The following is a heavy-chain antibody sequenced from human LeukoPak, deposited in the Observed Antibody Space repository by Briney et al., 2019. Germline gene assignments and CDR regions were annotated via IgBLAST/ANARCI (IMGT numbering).Heavy chain of an antibody. D-gene: IGHD3-22*01. CDR1: GFTVSSNY. CDR2: IYSGGST. V-gene: IGHV3-66*02. CDR3: ARGVITTLLVY. Sequence: GGSLRLSCAASGFTVSSNYMSWVRQAPGKGLEWVSVIYSGGSTYYADSVKGRFTISRDNSKNTLYLQMNSLRAEDTAVYYCARGVITTLLVYWGQGTLVTVSS. J-gene: IGHJ4*02.